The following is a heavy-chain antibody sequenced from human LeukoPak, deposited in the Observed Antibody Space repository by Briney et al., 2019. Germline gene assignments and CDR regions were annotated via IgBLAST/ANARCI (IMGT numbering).Heavy chain of an antibody. V-gene: IGHV4-39*01. J-gene: IGHJ4*02. CDR3: ASSRWYYYFDS. Sequence: PSETLSLTCTVSGGSISSSNYYWGWIRQPPGKGLEWLATIYYSGSTYYNPSLNSRVTISVDTSKNQFSLKVSSVSAPDTAVYCCASSRWYYYFDSWGQGTLVTVSS. CDR1: GGSISSSNYY. D-gene: IGHD2-15*01. CDR2: IYYSGST.